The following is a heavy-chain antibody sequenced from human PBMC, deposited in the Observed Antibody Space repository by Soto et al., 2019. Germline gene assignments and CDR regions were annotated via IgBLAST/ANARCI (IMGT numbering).Heavy chain of an antibody. D-gene: IGHD1-26*01. CDR2: IYYNGST. CDR3: AAEGRYSGILRWFAP. CDR1: GGYVTSASYY. V-gene: IGHV4-61*01. J-gene: IGHJ5*02. Sequence: VQLQESGPGLVKPSETLSLTCTVSGGYVTSASYYWSWIRQPPGKGLEWIGYIYYNGSTNYNPSLKRRVTRKAETSKNQFSLKLSSVTAAATAVYYCAAEGRYSGILRWFAPWGQGTLVTVSS.